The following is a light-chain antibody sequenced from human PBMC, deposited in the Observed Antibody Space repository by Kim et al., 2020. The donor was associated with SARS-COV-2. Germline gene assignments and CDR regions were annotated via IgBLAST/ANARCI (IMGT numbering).Light chain of an antibody. J-gene: IGKJ2*01. CDR1: QSVRNTY. CDR3: QQYGSSPPYT. V-gene: IGKV3-20*01. Sequence: EIVLTQSPGTLSLFPGERATLSCRASQSVRNTYLAWYQQKPGQAPRLLIYAASSRATGIPDRFSGSGSGTDFTLTITRLEPEDFAVYYCQQYGSSPPYTFGQGTKLEI. CDR2: AAS.